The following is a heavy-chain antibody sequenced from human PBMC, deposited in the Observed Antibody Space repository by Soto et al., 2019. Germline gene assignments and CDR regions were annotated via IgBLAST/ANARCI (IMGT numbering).Heavy chain of an antibody. V-gene: IGHV1-69*01. D-gene: IGHD5-12*01. CDR2: IIPIFHIT. CDR1: GDTLSRHG. Sequence: QEQLVQSGAEVQKPGSSVKVSCKTSGDTLSRHGISWVRQAPGQGLEWMGGIIPIFHITNYAQKFQGRLMITTDESTRIANIELSRLGTEDSAVYFCVRVRVGSIPLNYDLDVWGKGTRVNASP. J-gene: IGHJ6*04. CDR3: VRVRVGSIPLNYDLDV.